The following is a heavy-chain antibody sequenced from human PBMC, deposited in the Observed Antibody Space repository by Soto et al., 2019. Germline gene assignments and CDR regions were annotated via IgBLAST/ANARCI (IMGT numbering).Heavy chain of an antibody. J-gene: IGHJ4*02. CDR1: GFPFSTYA. Sequence: GVSIRISCAAAGFPFSTYAMHWFRQATGKGLEWVTVISYDGSNEYYADSVKDRFTISRDNSKNTLYLQMNSLRVEDTAVYYCARDRRYYGSATCPDYWGQGTLVTVSS. CDR2: ISYDGSNE. V-gene: IGHV3-30-3*01. D-gene: IGHD3-10*01. CDR3: ARDRRYYGSATCPDY.